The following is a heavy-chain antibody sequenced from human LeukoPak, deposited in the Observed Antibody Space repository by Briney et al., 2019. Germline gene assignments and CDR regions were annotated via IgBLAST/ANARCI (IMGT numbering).Heavy chain of an antibody. V-gene: IGHV4-34*01. CDR1: GGSFSGYY. CDR3: ARGPFSFGVDNAFDI. CDR2: IYYSGST. D-gene: IGHD3-3*01. Sequence: SETLSLTCAVYGGSFSGYYWSWIRQPPGKGLEWIGSIYYSGSTYYNPSLKSRVTISVDTSKNQFSLKLSSVTAADTAVYYCARGPFSFGVDNAFDIWGQGTMVTVSS. J-gene: IGHJ3*02.